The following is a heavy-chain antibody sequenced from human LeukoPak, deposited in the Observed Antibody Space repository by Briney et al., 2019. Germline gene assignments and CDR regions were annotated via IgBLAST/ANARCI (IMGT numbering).Heavy chain of an antibody. D-gene: IGHD4-17*01. CDR2: INPNSGGT. Sequence: ASVEVSCKASGYTFTGYYMHWVRQAPGQGLEWMGWINPNSGGTNYAQKFQGRVTMTRDTSISTAYMELSRLRSDDTAVYYCARVAPTVTTLGYWGQGTLVTVSS. CDR1: GYTFTGYY. J-gene: IGHJ4*02. V-gene: IGHV1-2*02. CDR3: ARVAPTVTTLGY.